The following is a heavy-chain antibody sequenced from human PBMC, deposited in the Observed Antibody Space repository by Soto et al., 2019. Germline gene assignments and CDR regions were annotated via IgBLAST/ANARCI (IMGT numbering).Heavy chain of an antibody. CDR2: MNPNSGNA. CDR3: ARVGYDFWSGYYVVPTNYYYMDV. J-gene: IGHJ6*03. D-gene: IGHD3-3*01. Sequence: ASVKVSCKASGCTFASYDINWVRQATGQGLEWMGWMNPNSGNAGYAQKFQGRVTMTRNTSISTAYMELSSLRSEDTAVYYCARVGYDFWSGYYVVPTNYYYMDVWGKGTTVTVSS. CDR1: GCTFASYD. V-gene: IGHV1-8*01.